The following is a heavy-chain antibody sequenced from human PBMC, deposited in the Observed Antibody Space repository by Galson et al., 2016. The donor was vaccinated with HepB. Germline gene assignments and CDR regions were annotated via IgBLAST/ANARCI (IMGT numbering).Heavy chain of an antibody. CDR3: AKLPGAAAATSDPFDI. CDR2: ISYDGGNK. D-gene: IGHD6-13*01. J-gene: IGHJ3*02. CDR1: GFSFNNYG. V-gene: IGHV3-30*18. Sequence: SLRLSCAASGFSFNNYGMHWVRQAPGKGLEWVAVISYDGGNKYYADSVKGRFTISRDNSKNTLFLQMNSLRTEDTAVYCCAKLPGAAAATSDPFDIWGQGTMATVS.